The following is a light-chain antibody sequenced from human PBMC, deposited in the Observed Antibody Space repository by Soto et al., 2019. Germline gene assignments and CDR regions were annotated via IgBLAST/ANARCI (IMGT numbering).Light chain of an antibody. CDR1: SSDVVGYNY. V-gene: IGLV2-8*01. Sequence: QSVLTQPPSASGSPGQSVTISCTGTSSDVVGYNYVFWYQQCSGKAPKLMIYEVSKRPSGVPDRFSGSKSGNTASLTVSGLQAEDEADYYCSSYAGSNVVFGGGTKVTVL. CDR2: EVS. J-gene: IGLJ2*01. CDR3: SSYAGSNVV.